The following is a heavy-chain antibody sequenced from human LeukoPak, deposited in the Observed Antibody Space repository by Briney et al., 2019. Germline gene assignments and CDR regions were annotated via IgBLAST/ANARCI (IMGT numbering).Heavy chain of an antibody. CDR1: GFTFSSYA. V-gene: IGHV3-64*01. Sequence: GGSLRLSCAASGFTFSSYAMHWVRQAPGKELEYVSAISSNGGSTYYANSVKGRFTISRDNSKNTLYLQMGSLRAEDMAVYYCARNDYGDYGNPLPLDYWGQGTLVTVSS. J-gene: IGHJ4*02. CDR3: ARNDYGDYGNPLPLDY. CDR2: ISSNGGST. D-gene: IGHD4-17*01.